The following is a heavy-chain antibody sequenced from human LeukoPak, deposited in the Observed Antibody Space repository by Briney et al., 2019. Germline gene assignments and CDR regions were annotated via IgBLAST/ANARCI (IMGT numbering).Heavy chain of an antibody. Sequence: ASETLSLTCTVSGGSISSSSYYWGWIRQPPGKGLEWIGEINHSGSTNYNPSLKSRVTISVDTSKNQFSLKLSSVTAADTAVYYCARGWKAARGAILIDYWGQGTLVTVSS. CDR2: INHSGST. J-gene: IGHJ4*02. CDR1: GGSISSSSYY. V-gene: IGHV4-39*07. D-gene: IGHD6-6*01. CDR3: ARGWKAARGAILIDY.